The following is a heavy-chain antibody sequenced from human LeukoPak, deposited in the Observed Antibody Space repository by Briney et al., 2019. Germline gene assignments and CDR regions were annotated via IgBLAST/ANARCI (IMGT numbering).Heavy chain of an antibody. J-gene: IGHJ4*02. V-gene: IGHV3-64*01. CDR1: GFTFSSYV. D-gene: IGHD2-2*01. CDR3: ARGGGYCSRTGCYGIDY. CDR2: IDGNGGST. Sequence: GGSLRLSCTASGFTFSSYVMHWVRQAPGKGPEYVSTIDGNGGSTYYANSVKGRFTISRDNSKNTLNLQMGSLRAEDMAVYYCARGGGYCSRTGCYGIDYWGQGTLVTVSS.